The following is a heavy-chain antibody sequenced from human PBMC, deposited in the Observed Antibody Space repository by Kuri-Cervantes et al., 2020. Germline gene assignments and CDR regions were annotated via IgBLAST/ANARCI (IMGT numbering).Heavy chain of an antibody. D-gene: IGHD3-10*01. Sequence: GGSLRLSCAASGFSFSVYWMHWVRQAPGKGLEWVSAISGSGGSTYYADSVKGRFTISRDNSKNTLYLQMNSLRAEDTAVYYCAKDLVRALSYYYYGMDVWGQGTTVTVSS. CDR1: GFSFSVYW. V-gene: IGHV3-23*01. J-gene: IGHJ6*02. CDR3: AKDLVRALSYYYYGMDV. CDR2: ISGSGGST.